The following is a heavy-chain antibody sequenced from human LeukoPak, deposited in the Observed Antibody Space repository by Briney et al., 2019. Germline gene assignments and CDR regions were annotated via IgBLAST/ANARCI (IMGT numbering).Heavy chain of an antibody. CDR1: GFTFSSYS. Sequence: PGGSPRLSCAASGFTFSSYSMNWVRQAPGKGLEWVSYISSSSSTIYYADSVKGRFTISRDNSKNTLYLQMNSLRAEDTAVYYCAKSGLNRFDYWGQGTLVTVSS. CDR2: ISSSSSTI. J-gene: IGHJ4*02. V-gene: IGHV3-48*01. D-gene: IGHD2-15*01. CDR3: AKSGLNRFDY.